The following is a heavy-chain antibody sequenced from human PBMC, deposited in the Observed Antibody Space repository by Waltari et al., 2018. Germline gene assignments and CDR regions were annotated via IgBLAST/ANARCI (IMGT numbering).Heavy chain of an antibody. CDR3: ARGKRVGATDY. CDR2: IKQDGSEK. V-gene: IGHV3-7*01. J-gene: IGHJ4*02. D-gene: IGHD1-26*01. Sequence: EVQLVESGGGLVQPGGSLRLSCAASGCTFSSYGMSWVRQAPGKGLEWVANIKQDGSEKCYVDSVKGRFTISGDNAQNSLYLQMNSLRAEDTAVYYCARGKRVGATDYWGQGTLVTVSS. CDR1: GCTFSSYG.